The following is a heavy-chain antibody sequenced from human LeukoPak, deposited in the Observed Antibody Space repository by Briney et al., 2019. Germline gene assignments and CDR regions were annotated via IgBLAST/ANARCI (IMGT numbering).Heavy chain of an antibody. CDR1: GFTFSSYW. Sequence: GGSLRLSCAASGFTFSSYWMSWVRQAPGKGLEWVANIKQDGSEEYYVDSVKGRFTISRDDAKKSLYLQMNSLRAEDTAVYYCARVGYNYGNNWFDSWGQGILVTVSS. CDR2: IKQDGSEE. V-gene: IGHV3-7*03. J-gene: IGHJ5*01. D-gene: IGHD5-18*01. CDR3: ARVGYNYGNNWFDS.